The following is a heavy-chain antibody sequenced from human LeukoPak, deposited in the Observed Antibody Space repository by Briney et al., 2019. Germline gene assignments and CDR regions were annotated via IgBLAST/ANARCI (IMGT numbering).Heavy chain of an antibody. Sequence: SETLSLTCTVSGGSISSGGYYWSWIRQPPGKGLEWIGYIYHSGSTYYNPSLKSRVTISVDRSKNQFSLKLSSVTAADTAVYYCARLSVAGRDYWGQGTLVTVSS. CDR3: ARLSVAGRDY. D-gene: IGHD6-19*01. CDR1: GGSISSGGYY. J-gene: IGHJ4*02. CDR2: IYHSGST. V-gene: IGHV4-30-2*01.